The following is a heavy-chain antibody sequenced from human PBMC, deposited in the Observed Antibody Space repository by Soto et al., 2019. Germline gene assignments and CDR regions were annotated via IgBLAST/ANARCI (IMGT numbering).Heavy chain of an antibody. Sequence: SETLSLTCSVSGGSISSYCWSWSRQPPGKGLEWIGYIYYSGSTNYNPSLKSRVTISVDTSKNQFSLKLSSVTAADTAVYYCARGLRGYSSSWFLPYFDYWGQGTLVTVSS. CDR2: IYYSGST. V-gene: IGHV4-59*01. CDR3: ARGLRGYSSSWFLPYFDY. J-gene: IGHJ4*02. CDR1: GGSISSYC. D-gene: IGHD6-13*01.